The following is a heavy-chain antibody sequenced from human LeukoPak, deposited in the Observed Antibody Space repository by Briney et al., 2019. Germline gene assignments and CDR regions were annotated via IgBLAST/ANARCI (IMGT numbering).Heavy chain of an antibody. CDR1: GGSISSYY. CDR3: AGGEYLGIYTNWFDP. J-gene: IGHJ5*02. CDR2: IHTSGIS. D-gene: IGHD2/OR15-2a*01. V-gene: IGHV4-4*07. Sequence: PSETLSLTCTVSGGSISSYYWSWIRQPAGKGLEWIGRIHTSGISHYNPSLRSRLFMSVDTSNNQFSLRLNSVTAADTAVYYCAGGEYLGIYTNWFDPWGQGTLVTVSS.